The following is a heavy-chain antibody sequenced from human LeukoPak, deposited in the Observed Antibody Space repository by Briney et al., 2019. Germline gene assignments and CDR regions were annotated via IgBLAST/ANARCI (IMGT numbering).Heavy chain of an antibody. CDR1: GYTFTTYD. V-gene: IGHV1-8*01. D-gene: IGHD1-1*01. CDR2: MNPNSANT. J-gene: IGHJ4*02. Sequence: ASVKVSCKASGYTFTTYDINWVRQATGRGLEWMGWMNPNSANTGYAQKFQGRVTMTRNTSISTAYMELSSLRSEDTAVYYCAIGERSYYFDYWGQGTLVTVSS. CDR3: AIGERSYYFDY.